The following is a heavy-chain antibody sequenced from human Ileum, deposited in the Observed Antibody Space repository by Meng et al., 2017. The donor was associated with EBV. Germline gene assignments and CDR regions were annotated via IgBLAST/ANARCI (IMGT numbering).Heavy chain of an antibody. D-gene: IGHD3-10*01. CDR3: ARGKSGSYSLDY. J-gene: IGHJ4*02. CDR1: GYTFTGYY. CDR2: INPNTGGT. Sequence: QGQLVQSGGEVEKPGASVKVSCKASGYTFTGYYMHWVRQAPGQGLEWMGRINPNTGGTNYAQNFQGRVTMTRDTSITTAYMELSRLRSADTAMYYCARGKSGSYSLDYWGQGTLVTVSS. V-gene: IGHV1-2*06.